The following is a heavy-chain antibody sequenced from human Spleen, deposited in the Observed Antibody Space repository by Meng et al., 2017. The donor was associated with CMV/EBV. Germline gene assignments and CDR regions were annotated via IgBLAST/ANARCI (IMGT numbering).Heavy chain of an antibody. D-gene: IGHD3-3*01. V-gene: IGHV3-48*04. CDR2: ISSSSSTI. CDR1: GFTVSSNY. CDR3: ARGLFLEWFLDY. J-gene: IGHJ4*02. Sequence: GESLKISCAASGFTVSSNYMSWVRQAPGKGLEWVSHISSSSSTIYYADSVRGRFTISRDNAKKSLDLQMNSLRLEDTAVYYCARGLFLEWFLDYWGQGTVVTVSS.